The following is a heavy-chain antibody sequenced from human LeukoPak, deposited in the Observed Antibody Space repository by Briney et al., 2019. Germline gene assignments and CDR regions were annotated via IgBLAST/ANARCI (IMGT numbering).Heavy chain of an antibody. D-gene: IGHD5-12*01. J-gene: IGHJ4*02. Sequence: GRSLRLSCAAPGFTFDDYAMHWVRQAPGKGLEWVSGITWNSESIHYADSVKGRFTISRDNAKNSLYLQMNSLRAEDMAFYYCAKSSGGYDYYFDYWGQGTLVTVSS. CDR2: ITWNSESI. CDR1: GFTFDDYA. CDR3: AKSSGGYDYYFDY. V-gene: IGHV3-9*03.